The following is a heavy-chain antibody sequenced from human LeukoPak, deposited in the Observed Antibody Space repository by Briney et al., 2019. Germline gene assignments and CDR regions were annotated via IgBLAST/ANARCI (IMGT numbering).Heavy chain of an antibody. Sequence: GGSLRLSCAASGFTVSSMYMSWVRQAPGKGLEWVSVIYGGGSTFYADSVKGRFTISRDNSKNTLYLQMNSLRAEDTAVYYCAKIPQVATYTVPNFDFWGQGTLVTVSS. CDR2: IYGGGST. CDR1: GFTVSSMY. D-gene: IGHD3-16*01. J-gene: IGHJ4*02. CDR3: AKIPQVATYTVPNFDF. V-gene: IGHV3-53*01.